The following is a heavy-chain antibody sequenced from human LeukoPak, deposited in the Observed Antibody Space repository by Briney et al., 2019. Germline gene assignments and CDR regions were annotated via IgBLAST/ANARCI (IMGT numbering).Heavy chain of an antibody. CDR2: ISYDGSNK. J-gene: IGHJ3*02. CDR1: LFTLSGYG. V-gene: IGHV3-30*03. CDR3: ASTVVSSGAFDI. Sequence: PGGSLRLSCVPCLFTLSGYGMHGVRPAPAKGREWVEVISYDGSNKYCADSVKGRFTISRDNSKNTLYLQMNSLRAEDTAVYYCASTVVSSGAFDIWGQGTMVTVSS. D-gene: IGHD4-23*01.